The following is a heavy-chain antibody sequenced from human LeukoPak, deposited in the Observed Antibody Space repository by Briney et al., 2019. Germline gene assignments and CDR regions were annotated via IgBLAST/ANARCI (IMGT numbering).Heavy chain of an antibody. J-gene: IGHJ3*02. V-gene: IGHV1-24*01. Sequence: ASVKVSCKVSGYTLTELSMHWVRQAPGTGLEWMGGFDPEDGETIYAQKFQGRVTMTRDTSTSTVYMELSSLRSEDTAVYYCARVAHSSSWYGAFDIWGQGTMVTVSS. CDR3: ARVAHSSSWYGAFDI. CDR1: GYTLTELS. D-gene: IGHD6-13*01. CDR2: FDPEDGET.